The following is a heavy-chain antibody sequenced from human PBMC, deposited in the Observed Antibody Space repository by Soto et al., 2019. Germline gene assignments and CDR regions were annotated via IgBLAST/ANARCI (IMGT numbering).Heavy chain of an antibody. Sequence: ASVKVSCKASGYTFIDYYMHWVRQAPGQGFEWMGRISPRSGGTNYAQKFQGRVTLTWDTSLNTAYMELSSLISEDTAVYYCARPPGYISDWYYFDLWGQGTLVTVSS. CDR1: GYTFIDYY. CDR2: ISPRSGGT. D-gene: IGHD3-9*01. V-gene: IGHV1-2*02. CDR3: ARPPGYISDWYYFDL. J-gene: IGHJ4*02.